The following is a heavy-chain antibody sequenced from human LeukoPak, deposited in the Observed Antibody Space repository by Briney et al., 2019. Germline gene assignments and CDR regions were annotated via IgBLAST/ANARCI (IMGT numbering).Heavy chain of an antibody. V-gene: IGHV4-30-2*01. Sequence: SQTLSLTCAVSGGSISSGGYSWSWIRQPPGKGLEWIGYIYHSGSTYYNPSLKSRVTISVDRSKNQFSLKLSSVTAADTAVYYCARDRSSSWEDWFDPWGQGTLVTVSS. D-gene: IGHD6-13*01. CDR3: ARDRSSSWEDWFDP. CDR1: GGSISSGGYS. J-gene: IGHJ5*02. CDR2: IYHSGST.